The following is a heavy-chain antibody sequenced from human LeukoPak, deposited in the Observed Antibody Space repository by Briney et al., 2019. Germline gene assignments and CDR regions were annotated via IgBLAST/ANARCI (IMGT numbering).Heavy chain of an antibody. D-gene: IGHD2-2*01. V-gene: IGHV4-59*01. CDR3: ARQDGWFEVPAAIPYYYYMDV. Sequence: SETLSLTCTVSGGSISSYYWSWIRQPPGKGLEWIGYIYYSGSTNYNPSLKSRVTISVDTSKNQFSLKLSSVTAADTAVYYCARQDGWFEVPAAIPYYYYMDVWGKGTTVTVSS. J-gene: IGHJ6*03. CDR2: IYYSGST. CDR1: GGSISSYY.